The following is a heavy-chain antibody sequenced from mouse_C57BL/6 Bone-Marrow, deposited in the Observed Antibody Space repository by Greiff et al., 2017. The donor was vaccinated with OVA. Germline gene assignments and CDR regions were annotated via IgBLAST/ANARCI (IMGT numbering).Heavy chain of an antibody. V-gene: IGHV1-50*01. J-gene: IGHJ2*01. CDR3: ARDGTFYFDD. CDR1: GYTFTSYW. CDR2: IDPSDSYT. D-gene: IGHD4-1*01. Sequence: QVQLQQPGAELVKPGASVKLSCKASGYTFTSYWMQWVKQRPGQGLEWIGEIDPSDSYTNYNQKFKGKATLTVDTSSSTAYMQLRSLTSEDSAGYYCARDGTFYFDDWGQGTTLTVSS.